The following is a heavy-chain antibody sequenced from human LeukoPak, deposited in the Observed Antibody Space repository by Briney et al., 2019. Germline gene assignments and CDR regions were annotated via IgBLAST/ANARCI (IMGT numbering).Heavy chain of an antibody. J-gene: IGHJ6*02. CDR1: GFTFSSYA. CDR2: ISGSGGST. V-gene: IGHV3-23*01. CDR3: AKSAEEWLLLYYYYYGMDV. D-gene: IGHD3-22*01. Sequence: GGSLRLSCAASGFTFSSYAMSWVRQAPGKGVEWVSAISGSGGSTYYADSVKGRFTISRDNSKNTLYLQMNSLRAEDTAVYYCAKSAEEWLLLYYYYYGMDVWGQGTTVTVSS.